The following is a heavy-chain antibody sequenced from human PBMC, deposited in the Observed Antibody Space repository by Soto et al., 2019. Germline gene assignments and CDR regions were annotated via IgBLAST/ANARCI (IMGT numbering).Heavy chain of an antibody. J-gene: IGHJ4*02. V-gene: IGHV4-34*01. D-gene: IGHD6-6*01. CDR1: GGSFSGYY. CDR2: INHSGST. Sequence: SETLSLTCAVYGGSFSGYYWSWIRQPPGKGLEWIGEINHSGSTNYNPSLKSRVTISVDTSKNQFSLKLSSVTAADTAVYYCARGLGYSSSSGSHFDYCGQGTLVTVSS. CDR3: ARGLGYSSSSGSHFDY.